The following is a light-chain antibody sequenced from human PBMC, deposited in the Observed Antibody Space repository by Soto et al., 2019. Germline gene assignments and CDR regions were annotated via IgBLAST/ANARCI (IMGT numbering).Light chain of an antibody. CDR2: GDT. Sequence: QSVLTQPPSVSGAPGQRVTISCTGSSSNIGAGYDVHWYQQFPGTAPKLLIYGDTSRPSGVPARFSGSRSGTSVSLAITELQAEDEADYYCQSYDSSLSGSVFGGGTQLTVL. CDR3: QSYDSSLSGSV. CDR1: SSNIGAGYD. V-gene: IGLV1-40*01. J-gene: IGLJ2*01.